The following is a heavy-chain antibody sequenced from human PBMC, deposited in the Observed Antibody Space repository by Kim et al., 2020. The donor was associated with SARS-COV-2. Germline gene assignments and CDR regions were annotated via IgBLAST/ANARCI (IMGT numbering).Heavy chain of an antibody. J-gene: IGHJ4*02. CDR3: TTDLQDYGDGDY. Sequence: DYAAPVKGRFTISRDDSKNTLYLQMNSLKTEDTAVFYCTTDLQDYGDGDYWGQGTLVTVSS. V-gene: IGHV3-15*01. D-gene: IGHD4-17*01.